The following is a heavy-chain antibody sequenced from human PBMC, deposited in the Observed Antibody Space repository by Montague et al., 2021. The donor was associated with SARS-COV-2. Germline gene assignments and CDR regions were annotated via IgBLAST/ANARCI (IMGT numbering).Heavy chain of an antibody. V-gene: IGHV4-4*02. J-gene: IGHJ4*02. CDR2: IFHDGTS. CDR1: GESMTRSW. CDR3: TRARSKAIDY. Sequence: SETLSLTCAVSGESMTRSWWTWVRQPPGQRLQWIGEIFHDGTSRSNYNPALKGRVTISIDTSKNQFLLRLSSVTAADTDLYFCTRARSKAIDYWGQGALVTVSS.